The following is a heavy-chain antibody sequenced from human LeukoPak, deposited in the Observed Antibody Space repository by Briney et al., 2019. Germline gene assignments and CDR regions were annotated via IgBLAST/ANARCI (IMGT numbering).Heavy chain of an antibody. J-gene: IGHJ4*02. CDR3: VRWGASPNDF. D-gene: IGHD3-16*01. CDR1: GYIFINHG. Sequence: GASVKVSCKASGYIFINHGIAWVGQAPGQGLQYMGWISAYNGRTDYAQNLQGRVTMTTDTATTTAYMELRSLTPDDTAVYFCVRWGASPNDFWGQGTLVTVSS. CDR2: ISAYNGRT. V-gene: IGHV1-18*01.